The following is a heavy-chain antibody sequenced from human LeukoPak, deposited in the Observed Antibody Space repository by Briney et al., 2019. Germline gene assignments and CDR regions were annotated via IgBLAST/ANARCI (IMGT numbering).Heavy chain of an antibody. J-gene: IGHJ3*02. CDR3: ATISAQTFDI. D-gene: IGHD5-24*01. Sequence: GGSLRLSCVGSGFSFRSHWVNWVRQSPGKGLEWVANIKPEGSDKYYVDSARGRFTVSRDNAKNSAFLQMNSLRAEDTAIYYCATISAQTFDIWGQGTLVSVPS. CDR2: IKPEGSDK. V-gene: IGHV3-7*01. CDR1: GFSFRSHW.